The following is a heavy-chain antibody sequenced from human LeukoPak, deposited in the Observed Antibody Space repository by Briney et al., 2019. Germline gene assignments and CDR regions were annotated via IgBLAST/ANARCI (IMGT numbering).Heavy chain of an antibody. J-gene: IGHJ5*02. CDR1: GYTFTGYY. CDR3: ARDGYRLDYGGNSGSQGWFDP. CDR2: INPSGGST. V-gene: IGHV1-46*03. Sequence: ASVKVSCKASGYTFTGYYMHWVRQAPGQGLEWMGWINPSGGSTSYAQKFQGRVTMTRDTSTSTVYMELSSLRSEDTAVYYCARDGYRLDYGGNSGSQGWFDPWGQGTLVTVSS. D-gene: IGHD4-23*01.